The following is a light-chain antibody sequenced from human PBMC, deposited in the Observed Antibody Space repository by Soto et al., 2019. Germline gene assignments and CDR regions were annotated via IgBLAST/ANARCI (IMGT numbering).Light chain of an antibody. V-gene: IGLV1-51*01. CDR2: DNN. CDR3: GTWDSSLSAVV. J-gene: IGLJ2*01. CDR1: SSNIGNNY. Sequence: QSVLTQPPSVSAAPGQKVTISGSGSSSNIGNNYVSWYQQLPGTAPKLLIYDNNKRPSGIPDRFSGSKSGTSATLCITGLQTGDEADYYCGTWDSSLSAVVFGGGTTLTVL.